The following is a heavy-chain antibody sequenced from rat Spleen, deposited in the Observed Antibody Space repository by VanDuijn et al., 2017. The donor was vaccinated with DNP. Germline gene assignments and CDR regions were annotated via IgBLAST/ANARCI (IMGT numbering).Heavy chain of an antibody. V-gene: IGHV2-47*01. Sequence: NNVNWIRQPPGKGLEWMGVIWSIGGTDYNSAIRSRLSISRDTSKSQVFLKMNSLQTEDTAIYFCTREVAPFAYWGQGTLVTVSS. CDR1: NN. CDR3: TREVAPFAY. J-gene: IGHJ3*01. CDR2: IWSIGGT.